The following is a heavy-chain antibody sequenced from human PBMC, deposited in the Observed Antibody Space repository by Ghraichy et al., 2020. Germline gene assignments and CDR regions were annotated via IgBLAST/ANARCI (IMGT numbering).Heavy chain of an antibody. CDR1: GYTFSNSV. V-gene: IGHV1-18*01. D-gene: IGHD3-10*01. CDR2: ISAYNGAT. CDR3: ARGGLSVADGLDV. Sequence: ASVKVSCKASGYTFSNSVTSWEREAPVQGLEWMSWISAYNGATNYAQNFQGRVTMTTDTSTSTVYMELRSLTSDDSAVYYCARGGLSVADGLDVWGQGTTVTVSS. J-gene: IGHJ6*02.